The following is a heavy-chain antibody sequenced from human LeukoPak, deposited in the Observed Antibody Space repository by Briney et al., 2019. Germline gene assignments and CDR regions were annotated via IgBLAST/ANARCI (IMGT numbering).Heavy chain of an antibody. CDR1: GGSISSYY. D-gene: IGHD6-13*01. CDR2: IYTSGST. Sequence: SGTLSLTCTVSGGSISSYYWSWIRQPAGKGLEWIGRIYTSGSTNYNPSLKSRVTMSVDTSKNQFSLKLSSVTAADTAVYYCARWSWGGIAAAGTPKDAFDIWGQGTMVTVSS. J-gene: IGHJ3*02. V-gene: IGHV4-4*07. CDR3: ARWSWGGIAAAGTPKDAFDI.